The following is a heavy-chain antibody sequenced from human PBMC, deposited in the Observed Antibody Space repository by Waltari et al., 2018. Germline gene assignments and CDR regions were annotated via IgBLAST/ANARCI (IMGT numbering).Heavy chain of an antibody. CDR1: GGTFSSYA. Sequence: QVQLVQYGAAVKKPGSSVTVSCKASGGTFSSYAISWVRQAPGQGREWMGGIIPIFGTANYAQEVQGRVTITADESTSTAYMELSSLRAEDTAVYYCARAGDYGWFDPWGQGTLVTVSS. CDR2: IIPIFGTA. J-gene: IGHJ5*02. D-gene: IGHD4-17*01. V-gene: IGHV1-69*13. CDR3: ARAGDYGWFDP.